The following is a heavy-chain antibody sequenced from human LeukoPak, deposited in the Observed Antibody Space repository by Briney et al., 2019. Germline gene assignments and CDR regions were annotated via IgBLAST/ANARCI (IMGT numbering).Heavy chain of an antibody. J-gene: IGHJ3*02. D-gene: IGHD5-18*01. CDR2: IHSNGNT. Sequence: SETLSLTCVVSGGSINNYYWSWIRQPPGKGLEWIAYIHSNGNTNYNPSFKSRVTVSVDTSKNQLSLRLTSVAAADTAIYYCARQPSATAAFDIWGHGTMVIVYS. V-gene: IGHV4-59*08. CDR3: ARQPSATAAFDI. CDR1: GGSINNYY.